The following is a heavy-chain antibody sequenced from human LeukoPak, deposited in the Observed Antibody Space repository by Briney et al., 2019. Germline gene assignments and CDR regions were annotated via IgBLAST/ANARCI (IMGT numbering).Heavy chain of an antibody. CDR3: ARSYQSYYYYGMDV. CDR2: IYYSGST. D-gene: IGHD2-2*01. V-gene: IGHV4-31*03. J-gene: IGHJ6*02. Sequence: KTSETLSLTCTVSDGSVSSGGYYWSWIRQHPGKGLEWIGYIYYSGSTYYNPSLKSRVTMSVDTSKNQFSLKLSSVTAADTAVYYCARSYQSYYYYGMDVWGQGTTVTVSS. CDR1: DGSVSSGGYY.